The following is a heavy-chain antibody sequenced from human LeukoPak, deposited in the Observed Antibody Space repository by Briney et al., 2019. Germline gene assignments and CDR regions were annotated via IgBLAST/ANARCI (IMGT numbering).Heavy chain of an antibody. D-gene: IGHD3-22*01. J-gene: IGHJ4*02. CDR3: ASYNPSYYDSSGYYYPPAG. Sequence: SETLSLTCTVSGGSISSSSSYWGWIRQPPGKGLEWIGSIYYSGSTYYNPSLKSRVTISVDTSKNQFSLKLSSVTAADTAVYYCASYNPSYYDSSGYYYPPAGWGQGTLVTVSS. CDR1: GGSISSSSSY. V-gene: IGHV4-39*01. CDR2: IYYSGST.